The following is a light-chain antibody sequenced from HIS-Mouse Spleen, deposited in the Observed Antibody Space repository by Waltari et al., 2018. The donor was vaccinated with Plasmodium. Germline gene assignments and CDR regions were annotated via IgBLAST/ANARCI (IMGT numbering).Light chain of an antibody. J-gene: IGKJ3*01. CDR2: GAS. CDR3: QQYNNWAFT. CDR1: QSVSSN. V-gene: IGKV3-15*01. Sequence: EIVMTQSPATLSVSPGERATLSCRASQSVSSNLAWYQQKPGQAPRLLIYGASTRATGIPARVRGSGSGTEFTLTISSLQSEDFAVYYWQQYNNWAFTFGPGTKVDIK.